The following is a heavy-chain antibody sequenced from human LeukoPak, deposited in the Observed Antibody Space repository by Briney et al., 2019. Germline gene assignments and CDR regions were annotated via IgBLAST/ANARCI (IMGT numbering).Heavy chain of an antibody. J-gene: IGHJ5*02. CDR3: ARERELSVGWFDP. CDR1: GGSISSGGYY. CDR2: IYYSGST. V-gene: IGHV4-31*03. Sequence: PSQTLSLTCTVSGGSISSGGYYWSWIRQHPGKGLEWIGYIYYSGSTYYNPSLKSRVTISVDTSKNQFSLKLSSVTVADTAVYYCARERELSVGWFDPWGQGTLVTVSS. D-gene: IGHD3-16*02.